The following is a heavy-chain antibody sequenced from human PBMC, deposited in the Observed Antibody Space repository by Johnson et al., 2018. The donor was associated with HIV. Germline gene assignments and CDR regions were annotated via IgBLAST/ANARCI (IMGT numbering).Heavy chain of an antibody. J-gene: IGHJ3*02. V-gene: IGHV3-30*14. CDR1: GFTFNSYA. CDR2: ISYDGSNQ. Sequence: QVQLVESGGGVDQPGRSLRLSCAASGFTFNSYAMHWVCQAPGKGLEWVAVISYDGSNQYYADFVKGRFTISRDNSKNTMYLQMNSLRAADTAVYYCARDTLRDAFDIWGQGTMVTVSS. CDR3: ARDTLRDAFDI.